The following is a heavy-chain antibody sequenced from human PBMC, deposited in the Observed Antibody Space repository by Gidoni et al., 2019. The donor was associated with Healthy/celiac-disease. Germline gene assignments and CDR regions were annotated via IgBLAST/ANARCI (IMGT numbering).Heavy chain of an antibody. V-gene: IGHV3-23*01. CDR3: AKDQAAAGGTFDY. Sequence: EVQLLESGGGLVQPGGSLRLSCAASGFTFSRYAMSWVRQAPGKGLEWVSAISGSGGSTYYADSVKGRFTISRDNSKNTLYLQMNSLRAEDTAVYYCAKDQAAAGGTFDYWGQGTLVTVSS. CDR2: ISGSGGST. CDR1: GFTFSRYA. D-gene: IGHD6-13*01. J-gene: IGHJ4*02.